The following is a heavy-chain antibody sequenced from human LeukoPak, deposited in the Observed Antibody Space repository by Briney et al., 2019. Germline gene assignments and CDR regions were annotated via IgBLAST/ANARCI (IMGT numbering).Heavy chain of an antibody. V-gene: IGHV3-30*01. D-gene: IGHD3-10*01. J-gene: IGHJ4*02. CDR1: GFTFSSHA. CDR3: ARRNLYGSGTKTVFAF. CDR2: ISYDGTTK. Sequence: GRSLRLSCAASGFTFSSHAMHWVRQAPGKGLEWLTSISYDGTTKYYVDSVKGRFTISRDNSGNTLFLQMNSLRAEDTAVYYCARRNLYGSGTKTVFAFWGQGTLVTAST.